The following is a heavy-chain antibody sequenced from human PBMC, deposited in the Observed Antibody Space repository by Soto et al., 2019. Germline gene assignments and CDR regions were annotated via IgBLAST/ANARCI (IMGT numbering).Heavy chain of an antibody. J-gene: IGHJ3*02. V-gene: IGHV1-18*01. Sequence: SVKVSCKASGYTFTSYGISWVRQAPGQGLEWMGWISAYNGNTNYAQKLQGRVTMTTDASTSTAYMELRSLRSDDTAVYYCARDQTDETLFDWLLTDAFDIWGQGTMVTV. CDR2: ISAYNGNT. D-gene: IGHD3-9*01. CDR3: ARDQTDETLFDWLLTDAFDI. CDR1: GYTFTSYG.